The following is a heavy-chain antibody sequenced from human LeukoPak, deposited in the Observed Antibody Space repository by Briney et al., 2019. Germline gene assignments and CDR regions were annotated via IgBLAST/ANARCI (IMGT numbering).Heavy chain of an antibody. Sequence: PGGSLRLSCAASGFTFDDYAMHWVRQAPGKGLEWVSLISGDGDSTYYADSVKGRFTISRDNSKNSLYLQMNSLRTEDTALFYCAKDPQVGDYYDSSGYPGNWGQGTLVTVSS. J-gene: IGHJ4*02. D-gene: IGHD3-22*01. CDR2: ISGDGDST. CDR1: GFTFDDYA. CDR3: AKDPQVGDYYDSSGYPGN. V-gene: IGHV3-43*02.